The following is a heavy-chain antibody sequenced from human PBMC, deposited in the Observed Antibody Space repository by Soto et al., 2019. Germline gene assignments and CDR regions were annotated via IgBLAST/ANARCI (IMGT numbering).Heavy chain of an antibody. J-gene: IGHJ3*02. Sequence: ASVKVSCKASGYTFTSYAMHWVRQAPGQRLEWMGWINAGNGNTKYSQKFQGRVTITRDTSASTAYMGLSSLRSEDTAVYYCARQLYCSSTSCLTLGFAFDIWGQGTMVTVSS. CDR1: GYTFTSYA. V-gene: IGHV1-3*01. CDR2: INAGNGNT. D-gene: IGHD2-2*01. CDR3: ARQLYCSSTSCLTLGFAFDI.